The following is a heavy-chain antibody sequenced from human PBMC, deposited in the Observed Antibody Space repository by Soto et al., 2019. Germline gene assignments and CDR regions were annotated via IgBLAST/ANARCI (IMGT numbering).Heavy chain of an antibody. J-gene: IGHJ6*03. Sequence: QVQLVESGGGVVQPGRSLRLSCAASGFTFSSYGMHWVRQAPGKGLEWVAVLSYDGSNKYHADSVKGRFTISRDNSKNTLYLQMNSLRAEDTALYYCAKSLFHYGSEYYMDVWGKGTTVTVSS. CDR3: AKSLFHYGSEYYMDV. D-gene: IGHD3-10*01. CDR2: LSYDGSNK. CDR1: GFTFSSYG. V-gene: IGHV3-30*18.